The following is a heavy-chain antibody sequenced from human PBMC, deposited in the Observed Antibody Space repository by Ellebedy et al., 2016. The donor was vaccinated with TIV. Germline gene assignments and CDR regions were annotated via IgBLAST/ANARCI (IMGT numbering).Heavy chain of an antibody. CDR2: ISSSSSTI. CDR3: ARGTDIVVVPAAIFRVGYYYGMDV. Sequence: GGSLRLSCAASGFTFSSYSMNWVRQAPGKGLEWVSYISSSSSTIYYADSVKGRFTISRDNAKNSLYLQMNSLRDEDTAVYYCARGTDIVVVPAAIFRVGYYYGMDVWGQGTTVTVSS. D-gene: IGHD2-2*02. CDR1: GFTFSSYS. V-gene: IGHV3-48*02. J-gene: IGHJ6*02.